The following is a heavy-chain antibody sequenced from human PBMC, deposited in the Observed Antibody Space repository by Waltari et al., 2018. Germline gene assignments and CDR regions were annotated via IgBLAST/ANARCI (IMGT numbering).Heavy chain of an antibody. Sequence: EEQLVESGGGLVQPGDSLRVSCAASGFTVNSNHMTWVRQAPGKGLEWVSVIYSGGSTEYADSVKGRFIISRDSSENTLYLQMNSLRAEDTAVYYCARESRDGYNGDAFDIWGQGTMVTVSS. CDR1: GFTVNSNH. J-gene: IGHJ3*02. D-gene: IGHD2-21*01. V-gene: IGHV3-66*02. CDR3: ARESRDGYNGDAFDI. CDR2: IYSGGST.